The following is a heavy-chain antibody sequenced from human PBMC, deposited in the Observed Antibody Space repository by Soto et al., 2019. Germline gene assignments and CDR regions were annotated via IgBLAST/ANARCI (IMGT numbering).Heavy chain of an antibody. CDR1: GFTFSSYA. Sequence: LRLSCAASGFTFSSYAMHWVRQAPGKGLEWVAVISYDGSNKYYADSVKGRFTISRDNSKNTLYLQMNSLRAEDTAVYYCARDQQVIAAAGTPPYYYYGMDVWGQGTTVTVSS. J-gene: IGHJ6*02. V-gene: IGHV3-30-3*01. CDR3: ARDQQVIAAAGTPPYYYYGMDV. D-gene: IGHD6-13*01. CDR2: ISYDGSNK.